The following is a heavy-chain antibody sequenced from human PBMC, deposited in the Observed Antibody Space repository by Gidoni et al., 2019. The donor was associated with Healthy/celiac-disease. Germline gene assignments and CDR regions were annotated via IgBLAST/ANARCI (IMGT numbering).Heavy chain of an antibody. V-gene: IGHV4-39*07. CDR1: GGSISSSSYY. D-gene: IGHD4-4*01. J-gene: IGHJ5*02. CDR3: ARTTSRWFDP. CDR2: IYYSGST. Sequence: LQLQESGPGLVKPSETLSLTCTVSGGSISSSSYYWGWIRQPPGTGLEWIGSIYYSGSTYYNPSLKSRGTISVDTSKNQFSLKLSSVTAADTAVYYCARTTSRWFDPWGQGTLVTVS.